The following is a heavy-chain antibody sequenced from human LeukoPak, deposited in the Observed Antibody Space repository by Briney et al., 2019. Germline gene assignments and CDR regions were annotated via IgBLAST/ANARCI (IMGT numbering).Heavy chain of an antibody. CDR3: ARDRLEALAGTRGFDY. V-gene: IGHV3-30*02. J-gene: IGHJ4*02. CDR1: GFTFSNYG. D-gene: IGHD6-19*01. CDR2: TLLNGNNN. Sequence: PAGSLRLSCAASGFTFSNYGMHWVRQAPGQGLEWVALTLLNGNNNYYADSMKGRFTISRDNSKNTLYLQMNSLRPEDTAVYSCARDRLEALAGTRGFDYWGQGILVTVSS.